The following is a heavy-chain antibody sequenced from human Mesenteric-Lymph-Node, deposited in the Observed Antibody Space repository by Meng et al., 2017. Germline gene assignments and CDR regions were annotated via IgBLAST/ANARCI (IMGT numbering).Heavy chain of an antibody. CDR1: GYSISSGYY. V-gene: IGHV4-38-2*01. CDR3: ARGRIVGATTHFDY. D-gene: IGHD1-26*01. Sequence: GSLRPSCAVSGYSISSGYYWGWIRQPPGKGLEWIGSIYHSGSTYYNPSLKSRVTISVDTSKNQFSLKLSSVTAADTAVYYCARGRIVGATTHFDYWGQGTLVTVSS. J-gene: IGHJ4*02. CDR2: IYHSGST.